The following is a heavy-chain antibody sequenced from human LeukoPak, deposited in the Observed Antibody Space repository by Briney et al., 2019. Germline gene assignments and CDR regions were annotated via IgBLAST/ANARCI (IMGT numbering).Heavy chain of an antibody. CDR1: GFTFSSYS. J-gene: IGHJ5*02. CDR3: AKDQEAAAGWFDP. CDR2: ISSSSSTI. D-gene: IGHD6-13*01. V-gene: IGHV3-48*01. Sequence: PGGSLRLSCAASGFTFSSYSMNWVRQAPGKGLEWVSYISSSSSTIYYADSVKGRFTISRDNAKNSLYLQMNSLRAEDTAVYYCAKDQEAAAGWFDPWGQGTLVTVSS.